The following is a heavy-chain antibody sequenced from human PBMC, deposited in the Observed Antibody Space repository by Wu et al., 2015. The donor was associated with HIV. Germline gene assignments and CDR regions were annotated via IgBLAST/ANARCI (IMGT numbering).Heavy chain of an antibody. CDR2: IDPRSRST. CDR3: ARGKYSGYNNVYYYYMDV. V-gene: IGHV1-46*01. D-gene: IGHD5-12*01. Sequence: QDLLVQSGPELKRPGASVKVSCKTFGYDFTNYYMHWVRQAPGRDLEWLGVIDPRSRSTAYAPNFQGRLTVTSDTSTNTFYMELSSLRSEDTAIYYCARGKYSGYNNVYYYYMDVWGAGTKVIVSS. J-gene: IGHJ6*03. CDR1: GYDFTNYY.